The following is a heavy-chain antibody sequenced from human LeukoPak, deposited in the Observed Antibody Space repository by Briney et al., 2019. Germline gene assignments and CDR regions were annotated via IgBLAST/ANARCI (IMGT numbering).Heavy chain of an antibody. Sequence: GGSLRLSCAASGFTFSSYAMSWVRQAPGKGLEWVSAISGSGGSTYYADSVKGRFTISRDNSKNSLYLQMNSLRAEDTAVYYCARDLYNWNDAFYGMDVWGQGTTVTVSS. J-gene: IGHJ6*02. CDR1: GFTFSSYA. V-gene: IGHV3-23*01. D-gene: IGHD1-1*01. CDR3: ARDLYNWNDAFYGMDV. CDR2: ISGSGGST.